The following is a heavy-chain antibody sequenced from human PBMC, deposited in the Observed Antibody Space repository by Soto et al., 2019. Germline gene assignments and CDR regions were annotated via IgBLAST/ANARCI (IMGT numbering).Heavy chain of an antibody. Sequence: GSSVKVSCKASGGTFSSYAISWVRQAPGQGLEWMGGIIPIFGTANYAQKFQGRVTITADKSTSTAYMELSSLRSEDTAVYYCARTGYCSGGSCYSSGLWFDPWG. D-gene: IGHD2-15*01. CDR1: GGTFSSYA. V-gene: IGHV1-69*06. CDR2: IIPIFGTA. CDR3: ARTGYCSGGSCYSSGLWFDP. J-gene: IGHJ5*02.